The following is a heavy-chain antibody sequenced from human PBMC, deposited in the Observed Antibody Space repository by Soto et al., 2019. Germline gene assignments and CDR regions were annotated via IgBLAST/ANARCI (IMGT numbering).Heavy chain of an antibody. CDR3: ARGVGLLMDAFDI. V-gene: IGHV5-51*01. D-gene: IGHD3-3*01. CDR1: GYSFTSYW. CDR2: IYPGDSDT. J-gene: IGHJ3*02. Sequence: GSLKISCQGSGYSFTSYWTGWVRQMPGKGLEWMGIIYPGDSDTRYSPSFQGQVTISADKSISTAYLQWSSLKASDTAMYYCARGVGLLMDAFDIWGQGTMVTVSS.